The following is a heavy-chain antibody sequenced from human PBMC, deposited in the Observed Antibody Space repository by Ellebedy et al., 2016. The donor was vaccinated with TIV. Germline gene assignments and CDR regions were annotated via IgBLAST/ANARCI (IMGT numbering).Heavy chain of an antibody. CDR3: AKRVLIAAPGWDYGMDV. CDR2: ISGSGT. J-gene: IGHJ6*02. V-gene: IGHV3-53*01. D-gene: IGHD6-13*01. Sequence: PGGSLRLSCAASGFTVSSNYMSWVRQAPGKGLEWVSTISGSGTYYADSVKGRFTISRDNSKNTLYLQMNSLRAEDTAIYYCAKRVLIAAPGWDYGMDVWGQGTTVTVSS. CDR1: GFTVSSNY.